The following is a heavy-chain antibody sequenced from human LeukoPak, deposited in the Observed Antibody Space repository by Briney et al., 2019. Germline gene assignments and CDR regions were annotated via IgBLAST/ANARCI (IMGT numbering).Heavy chain of an antibody. D-gene: IGHD6-19*01. CDR2: IWYDGSNK. CDR1: GFTFSSYG. J-gene: IGHJ4*02. CDR3: ARAPSGWSYYFDY. Sequence: PGRSLRLSCAASGFTFSSYGMHWVRQAPGKGLEWVAVIWYDGSNKYYADSVKGRFTISRDNSKNTLYLQMNSLRAEDTAVYYCARAPSGWSYYFDYWGQGTLVTVSS. V-gene: IGHV3-33*01.